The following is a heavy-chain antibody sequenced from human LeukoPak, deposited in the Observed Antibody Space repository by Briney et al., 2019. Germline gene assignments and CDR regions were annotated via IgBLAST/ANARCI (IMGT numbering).Heavy chain of an antibody. Sequence: GESLKISCKGSGYSFTSYWIGWVRQMPGKGLERMGIIYPGDSDTRYSPSFQGQVTISADKSINTAYLQWSSLKASDTAMYYCARQTSVLGEPLVYDSSGYYEYYFDYWGQGTLVTVSS. J-gene: IGHJ4*02. CDR2: IYPGDSDT. CDR3: ARQTSVLGEPLVYDSSGYYEYYFDY. CDR1: GYSFTSYW. V-gene: IGHV5-51*01. D-gene: IGHD3-22*01.